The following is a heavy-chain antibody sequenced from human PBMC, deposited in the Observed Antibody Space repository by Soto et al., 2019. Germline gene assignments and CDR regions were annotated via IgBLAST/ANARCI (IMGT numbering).Heavy chain of an antibody. J-gene: IGHJ4*02. Sequence: EVQVVESGGGLAQPGGSLRLSCAASGFTVSSYDMHWVRHVTGKGLEWVATLGAGGDTYFSDSVKERFAISREGASNSLYLQMNNLGAGDTALYFCTRGLRVRTTRDSGISGPLEYWGQGTLVAVSS. CDR1: GFTVSSYD. CDR3: TRGLRVRTTRDSGISGPLEY. D-gene: IGHD3-10*01. CDR2: LGAGGDT. V-gene: IGHV3-13*01.